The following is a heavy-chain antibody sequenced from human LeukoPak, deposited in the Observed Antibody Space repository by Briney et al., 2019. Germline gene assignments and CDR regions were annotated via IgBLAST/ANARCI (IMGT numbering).Heavy chain of an antibody. CDR2: IWSDGSTD. D-gene: IGHD5-12*01. CDR1: GFTFSSYG. Sequence: GGSLRLSCAVSGFTFSSYGMHWVRQAPGTGLEWVAVIWSDGSTDHYTDSVKGRFTISRDNSRNALHLQMNSLRVEDTAIYYCVKEAKVASSVVHNWVDTWGQGTLVTVSS. CDR3: VKEAKVASSVVHNWVDT. J-gene: IGHJ5*02. V-gene: IGHV3-33*06.